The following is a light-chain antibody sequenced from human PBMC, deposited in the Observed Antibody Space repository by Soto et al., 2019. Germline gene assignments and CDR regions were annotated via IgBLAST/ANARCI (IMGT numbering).Light chain of an antibody. J-gene: IGLJ2*01. V-gene: IGLV2-14*01. CDR3: SSYTSSSTLV. CDR1: SSDVGGYNY. CDR2: DVS. Sequence: QSALTQPASVSGSPGQSITISCTGTSSDVGGYNYVSWYQQHPGKAPKLMTYDVSNRPSGVSNRFSGSKSGNTASLTISGLQAEDEAYYYSSSYTSSSTLVFGGGTKLTVL.